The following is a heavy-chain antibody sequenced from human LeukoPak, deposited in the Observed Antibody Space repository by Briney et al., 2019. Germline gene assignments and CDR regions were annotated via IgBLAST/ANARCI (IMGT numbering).Heavy chain of an antibody. CDR3: ARDYSGYGNAFDI. D-gene: IGHD5-12*01. J-gene: IGHJ3*02. Sequence: ASVKVSCKASGYTFTGYYMHWLRQAPGQGLEWMGWINPNSGGTNYAQKFQGRVTMTRDTSISTAYMELSRLRSDDTAVYYCARDYSGYGNAFDIWGQGTMVTVSS. V-gene: IGHV1-2*02. CDR2: INPNSGGT. CDR1: GYTFTGYY.